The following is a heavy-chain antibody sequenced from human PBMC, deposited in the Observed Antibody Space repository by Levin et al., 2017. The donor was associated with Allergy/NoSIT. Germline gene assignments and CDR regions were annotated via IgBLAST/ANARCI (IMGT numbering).Heavy chain of an antibody. V-gene: IGHV3-23*01. J-gene: IGHJ3*02. CDR2: ISGSGGST. CDR3: AKDAGPEWLGQQDAFDI. Sequence: GGSLRLSCAASGFTFSSYAMSWVRQAPGKGLEWVSAISGSGGSTYYADSVKGRFTISRDNSKNTLYLQMNSLRAEDTAVYYCAKDAGPEWLGQQDAFDIWGQGTMVTVSS. CDR1: GFTFSSYA. D-gene: IGHD6-19*01.